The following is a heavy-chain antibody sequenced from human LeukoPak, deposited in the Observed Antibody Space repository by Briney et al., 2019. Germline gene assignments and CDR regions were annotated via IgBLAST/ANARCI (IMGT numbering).Heavy chain of an antibody. V-gene: IGHV1-45*01. CDR3: ARGGKSGGDNWFDP. CDR2: ITPFNGDT. D-gene: IGHD3-16*01. CDR1: GDSITYRY. J-gene: IGHJ5*02. Sequence: ASVKVSCKASGDSITYRYLHWVRQAPGQAPEWMGWITPFNGDTKYAQRFQDRVTITRDTSMRTVFMELSSLRSEDTAMYYCARGGKSGGDNWFDPWGQGTLVTVSS.